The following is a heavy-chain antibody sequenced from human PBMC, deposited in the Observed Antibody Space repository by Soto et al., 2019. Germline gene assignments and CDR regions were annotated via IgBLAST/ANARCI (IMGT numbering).Heavy chain of an antibody. CDR2: ISGGGDTT. V-gene: IGHV3-23*01. D-gene: IGHD3-10*01. J-gene: IGHJ4*02. CDR3: AKGRGGSGSLTPRVDF. Sequence: EVQLLESGGGLVQPGGSLRLSCAASGFTFNNYAMTWVRQAPGKGLEWVSAISGGGDTTSYADSVKGRFTASRDGSKNTLYLQRSSLRAEDTALYYCAKGRGGSGSLTPRVDFWGQGTLVTVSS. CDR1: GFTFNNYA.